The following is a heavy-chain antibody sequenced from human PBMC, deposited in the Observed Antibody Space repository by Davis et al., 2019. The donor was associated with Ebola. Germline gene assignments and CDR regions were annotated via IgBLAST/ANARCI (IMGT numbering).Heavy chain of an antibody. V-gene: IGHV3-7*04. CDR1: GFTFSTYW. CDR3: ARGGYCTGGVCYYFDY. D-gene: IGHD2-8*02. J-gene: IGHJ4*02. CDR2: IKQDGSEK. Sequence: GGSLRLSCAASGFTFSTYWMSWVRQAPGKGLEWVANIKQDGSEKYYVDSVKGRFTISRDNAKNSLYLQMNSLRAEDTAVYYCARGGYCTGGVCYYFDYWGQGTLVTVSS.